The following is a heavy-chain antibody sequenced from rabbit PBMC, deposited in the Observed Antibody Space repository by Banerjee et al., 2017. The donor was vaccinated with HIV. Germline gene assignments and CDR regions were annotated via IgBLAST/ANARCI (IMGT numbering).Heavy chain of an antibody. Sequence: QSLEESGGGLVQPGASLTLTCTASGIDFSSSYYMYWVRQAPGKGLEWIGCIHTGSGSTYYASWAKGRFTISKTSSTTVTLQMTSLTAADTATYFCARDPTMTMVIGYFNLWGQGTLVTVS. CDR1: GIDFSSSYY. V-gene: IGHV1S40*01. CDR2: IHTGSGST. CDR3: ARDPTMTMVIGYFNL. J-gene: IGHJ4*01. D-gene: IGHD2-1*01.